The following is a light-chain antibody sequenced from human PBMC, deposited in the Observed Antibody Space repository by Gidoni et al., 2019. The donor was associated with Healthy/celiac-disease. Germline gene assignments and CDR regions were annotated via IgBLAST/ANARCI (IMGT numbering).Light chain of an antibody. CDR2: GAS. J-gene: IGKJ4*01. V-gene: IGKV3-15*01. Sequence: ELVMTPSPATLSVSPGERATLSCRASQSVSSNLAWYQQKPGQAPRLLIYGASTRATGIPARFGGSGSGTEFTLTISSLQSEDFAVYYCQQYNNWPLFGGGTKVEIK. CDR3: QQYNNWPL. CDR1: QSVSSN.